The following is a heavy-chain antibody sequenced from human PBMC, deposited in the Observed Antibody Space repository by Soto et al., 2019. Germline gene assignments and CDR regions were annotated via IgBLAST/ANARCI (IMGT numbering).Heavy chain of an antibody. J-gene: IGHJ6*02. Sequence: ASVKVSCKASGGTFSSYAISWVRQAPGQGLEWMGGIIPIFGTANYAQKFQGRVTITADESTSTAYMELSSLRSEDTAVYYCARRFYGDYAYYYYGMDAWGQGTTVTVSS. V-gene: IGHV1-69*13. CDR3: ARRFYGDYAYYYYGMDA. D-gene: IGHD4-17*01. CDR1: GGTFSSYA. CDR2: IIPIFGTA.